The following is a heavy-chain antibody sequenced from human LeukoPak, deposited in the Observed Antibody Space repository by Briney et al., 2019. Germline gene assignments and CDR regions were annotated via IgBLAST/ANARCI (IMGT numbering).Heavy chain of an antibody. V-gene: IGHV3-30-3*01. CDR1: GFTFSSYA. CDR2: ISYDGSNK. D-gene: IGHD1-26*01. J-gene: IGHJ4*02. Sequence: GGSLRLSCAASGFTFSSYAMHWVRQAPGKGLEWVAVISYDGSNKYYADSVKGRFIISRDNSKNTLYLQMNSLRAEDTAVYYCARDDPSSGSFDFDYWGQGTLVTVSS. CDR3: ARDDPSSGSFDFDY.